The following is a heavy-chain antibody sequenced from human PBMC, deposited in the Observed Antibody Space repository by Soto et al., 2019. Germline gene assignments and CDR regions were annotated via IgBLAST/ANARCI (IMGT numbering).Heavy chain of an antibody. V-gene: IGHV4-34*01. CDR2: VNHSGST. D-gene: IGHD2-8*02. J-gene: IGHJ3*01. Sequence: QVQLQQWGAGLLKPSETLSLTCAVYGGSFSGYYWSWIRQPPGQGLEWIGEVNHSGSTTYNSSLNSRATTAVETASIQSPLRLTSATAADTAVYFCAGTGPTYGFDVWGQGTLVIVSS. CDR3: AGTGPTYGFDV. CDR1: GGSFSGYY.